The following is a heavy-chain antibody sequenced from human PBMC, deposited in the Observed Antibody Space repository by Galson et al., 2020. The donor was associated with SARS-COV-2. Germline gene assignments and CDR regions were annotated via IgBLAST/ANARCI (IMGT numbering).Heavy chain of an antibody. CDR2: ISSYNGNT. CDR1: GYTLPNYG. Sequence: ASVPVSCKDSGYTLPNYGISWVRPAPGQGLEWMGWISSYNGNTNYAQQFQGRVTMTTDTSTSTAYLELRSLRSDDTAVYYCARRGTYPSFDDDWGQGTLVTVSS. V-gene: IGHV1-18*01. D-gene: IGHD3-9*01. J-gene: IGHJ4*02. CDR3: ARRGTYPSFDDD.